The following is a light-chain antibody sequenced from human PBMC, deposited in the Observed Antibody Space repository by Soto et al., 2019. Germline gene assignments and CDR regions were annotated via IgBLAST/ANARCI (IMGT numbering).Light chain of an antibody. CDR3: HSRA. Sequence: DIQMTQSPSXLXXXXXXXVTITCRASQSISYYLNWYQQKPGRAPRLLIYTTSSLQSGVPSKFSGSASGTDFTLTISSLQPDDFATYFCHSRAFGQGTRLEI. CDR2: TTS. CDR1: QSISYY. J-gene: IGKJ5*01. V-gene: IGKV1-39*02.